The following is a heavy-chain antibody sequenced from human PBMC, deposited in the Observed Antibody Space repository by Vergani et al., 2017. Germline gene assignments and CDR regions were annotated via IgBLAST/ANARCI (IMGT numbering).Heavy chain of an antibody. CDR2: IYYSGST. D-gene: IGHD6-13*01. V-gene: IGHV4-39*02. CDR3: AKDYPGRGSSSWFWFDP. J-gene: IGHJ5*02. CDR1: GGSISSSSYY. Sequence: QLQLQESGPGLVKPSETLSLTCTVPGGSISSSSYYWGWIRQPPGKGLEWIGSIYYSGSTYYNPSLKSRVTISVDTSKSQFSLKLSSVTAADTAVYYCAKDYPGRGSSSWFWFDPGGQGTLVTVSS.